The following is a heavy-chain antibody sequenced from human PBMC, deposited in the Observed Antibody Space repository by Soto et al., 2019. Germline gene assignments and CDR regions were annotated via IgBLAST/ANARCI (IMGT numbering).Heavy chain of an antibody. Sequence: GSLRLSCAASGFTFSTSNMNWVRQAPGKGLEWVSSISGSSNYIYYTDSLKGRFTTSRDNAKNSLYLQVNSLRAEDTAVYYCARGFYDFWSGSYFYHYMDVWGKGTTVTVSS. D-gene: IGHD3-3*01. CDR1: GFTFSTSN. CDR2: ISGSSNYI. V-gene: IGHV3-21*01. J-gene: IGHJ6*03. CDR3: ARGFYDFWSGSYFYHYMDV.